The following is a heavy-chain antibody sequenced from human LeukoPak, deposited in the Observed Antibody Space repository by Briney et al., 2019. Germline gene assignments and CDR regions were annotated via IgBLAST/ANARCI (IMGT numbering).Heavy chain of an antibody. CDR3: ARRVYSSSPTGDWFDP. Sequence: GESLKISCKGSGYSFTSYWIGWVRQMPGKGLEWMGIIYPGDSDTRYSPSFQGQVTMSVDKSISTAYLQWSSLKASDTAMYYCARRVYSSSPTGDWFDPWGQGTLVTVSS. D-gene: IGHD6-13*01. CDR2: IYPGDSDT. CDR1: GYSFTSYW. V-gene: IGHV5-51*01. J-gene: IGHJ5*02.